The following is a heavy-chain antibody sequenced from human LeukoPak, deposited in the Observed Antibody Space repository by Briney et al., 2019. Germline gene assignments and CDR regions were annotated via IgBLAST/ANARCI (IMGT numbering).Heavy chain of an antibody. V-gene: IGHV3-30*04. J-gene: IGHJ6*03. CDR3: ARDGCSGSCSYQGYYMDV. CDR1: GFTFSSYA. D-gene: IGHD2-15*01. Sequence: GGSLRLSCAASGFTFSSYAMHWVRQAPGKGLEWVAVISYDGSNKYYADSVKGRFTISRDNSKNTLYLQMSSLRAEDTAVYYCARDGCSGSCSYQGYYMDVWGKGTTVTVSS. CDR2: ISYDGSNK.